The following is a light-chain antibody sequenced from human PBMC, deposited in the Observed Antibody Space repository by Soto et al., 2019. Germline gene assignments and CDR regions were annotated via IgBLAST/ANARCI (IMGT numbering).Light chain of an antibody. CDR3: QQSYSTPS. CDR2: AAS. V-gene: IGKV1-39*01. Sequence: DIQMNQSPSSLSASVGDRVTITCRASQSISSYLNRDQQKPGRAPKLLIYAASSLQSGVPSRFSGSGSGPDFTLTFSSLQPEDFATYHCQQSYSTPSCGQGTKLDIK. CDR1: QSISSY. J-gene: IGKJ2*01.